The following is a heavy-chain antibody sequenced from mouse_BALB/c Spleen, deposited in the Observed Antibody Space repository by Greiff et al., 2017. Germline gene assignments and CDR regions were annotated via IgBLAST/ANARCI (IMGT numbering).Heavy chain of an antibody. D-gene: IGHD2-10*01. CDR2: INPSNGGT. V-gene: IGHV1S81*02. CDR3: TRRAYYGNYEAWFAY. J-gene: IGHJ3*01. Sequence: VQLQQSGAELVKPGASVKLSCKASGYTFTSYYMYWVKQRPGQGLEWIGEINPSNGGTNFNEKFKSKATLTVDKSSSTAYMQLSSLTSEDSAVYYCTRRAYYGNYEAWFAYWGQGTLVTVSA. CDR1: GYTFTSYY.